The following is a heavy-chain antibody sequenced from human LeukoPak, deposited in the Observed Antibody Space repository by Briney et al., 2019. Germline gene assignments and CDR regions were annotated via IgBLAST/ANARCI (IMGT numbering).Heavy chain of an antibody. CDR3: ANAMVRGVISRFDY. CDR2: ISGSGGST. D-gene: IGHD3-10*01. Sequence: GESLKISCAASGFTFSSYAMSWVRQAPGKGLEWVSAISGSGGSTYYADSVKGRFTISRDNSKNTLYLQMNSLRAEDTAVYYCANAMVRGVISRFDYWGQGTLVTVSS. V-gene: IGHV3-23*01. CDR1: GFTFSSYA. J-gene: IGHJ4*02.